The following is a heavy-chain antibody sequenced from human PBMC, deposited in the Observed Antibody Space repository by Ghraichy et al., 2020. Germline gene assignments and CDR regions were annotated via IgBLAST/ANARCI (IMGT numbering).Heavy chain of an antibody. V-gene: IGHV3-7*01. CDR3: ARAAAAGTPNYYYYYMDV. D-gene: IGHD6-13*01. CDR2: IKQDGSEK. CDR1: GFTFSSYW. J-gene: IGHJ6*03. Sequence: GGSLRLSCAASGFTFSSYWMSWVRQAPGKGLEWVANIKQDGSEKYYVDSVKGRFTISRDNAKNSLYLQMNSLRAEDTAVYYCARAAAAGTPNYYYYYMDVWGKGTTVTVSS.